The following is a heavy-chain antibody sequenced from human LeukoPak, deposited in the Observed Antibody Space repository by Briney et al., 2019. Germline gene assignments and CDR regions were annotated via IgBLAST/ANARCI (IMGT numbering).Heavy chain of an antibody. J-gene: IGHJ4*02. Sequence: GSLRLSCTASGFTFGYYAMSWFRQAPGKGLELMGYIYYSGSNNYNPSLKSRVTISVDTSKSQFSLKLSSVTAADTAEYYCAALGGVSDHWGQGPLVTVSS. CDR3: AALGGVSDH. CDR1: GFTFGYYA. CDR2: IYYSGSN. D-gene: IGHD2-8*02. V-gene: IGHV4-59*01.